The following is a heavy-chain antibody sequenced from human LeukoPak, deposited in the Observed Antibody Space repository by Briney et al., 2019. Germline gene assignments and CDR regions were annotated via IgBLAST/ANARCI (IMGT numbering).Heavy chain of an antibody. V-gene: IGHV3-48*03. CDR2: ITSSGGIT. D-gene: IGHD2-21*02. CDR3: AGERNCGGDCYQGSWFDP. CDR1: GFTFNSHE. Sequence: GGSLRLSCAASGFTFNSHEMHWVRQAPGKGLEWVSYITSSGGITYYADSVKGRFTVSRDNAKNSLYLQMNSLRAEDTAVYYCAGERNCGGDCYQGSWFDPWGQGTLVTVSS. J-gene: IGHJ5*02.